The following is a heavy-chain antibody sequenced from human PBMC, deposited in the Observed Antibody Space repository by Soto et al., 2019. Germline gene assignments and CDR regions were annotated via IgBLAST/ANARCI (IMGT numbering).Heavy chain of an antibody. Sequence: PGGSLRLSCAASGFTFSDHYMSWIRQAPGKGLEWVSYISSSTFYTNYADSVKGRFTISRGNAKNSLYLQMNSLRAEDTAVYYCATDDSSVLEYFDYWGQGIPVTVS. CDR2: ISSSTFYT. CDR3: ATDDSSVLEYFDY. CDR1: GFTFSDHY. V-gene: IGHV3-11*06. J-gene: IGHJ4*02. D-gene: IGHD3-22*01.